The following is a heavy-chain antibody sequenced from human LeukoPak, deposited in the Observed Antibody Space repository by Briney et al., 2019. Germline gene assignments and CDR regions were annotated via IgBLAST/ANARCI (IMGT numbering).Heavy chain of an antibody. Sequence: GGSLRLSCTASGFTFGDYAMSWFRQAPGKGLEWVGLIRSKPYGGTTECAASVKGRFTISRDDSESIAYLQMNSLKNEDTAVYHCSRVHPYSSSWSTPDYWGQGTLVTVSS. CDR2: IRSKPYGGTT. J-gene: IGHJ4*02. CDR1: GFTFGDYA. CDR3: SRVHPYSSSWSTPDY. D-gene: IGHD6-13*01. V-gene: IGHV3-49*03.